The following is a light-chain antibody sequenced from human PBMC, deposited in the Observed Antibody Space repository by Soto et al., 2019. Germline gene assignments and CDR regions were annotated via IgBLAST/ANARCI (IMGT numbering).Light chain of an antibody. CDR1: QSISQW. V-gene: IGKV1-5*01. J-gene: IGKJ2*01. CDR2: DVS. CDR3: QQYDYLST. Sequence: DIQMTQSPSTLSASVGDRVTITCRASQSISQWLAWYQQKPGKAPKLLIYDVSSLQSGVPSRFSGSGSGTEFTLTISTLQPYDFATYYGQQYDYLSTFGQGTKV.